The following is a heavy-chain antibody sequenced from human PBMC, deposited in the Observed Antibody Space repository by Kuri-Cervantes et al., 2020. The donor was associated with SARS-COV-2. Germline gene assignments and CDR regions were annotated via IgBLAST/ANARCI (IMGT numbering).Heavy chain of an antibody. CDR3: ARGMVRGIIQYYYYPMDV. CDR1: GYTFSDYY. V-gene: IGHV1-2*04. J-gene: IGHJ6*02. Sequence: ASVKVSRKASGYTFSDYYIYWVRQAPGQGLEWMGWINPNSGGTNYAQKFQGWVTMTRDTSINTAYMELSRLRSDDMAVYYCARGMVRGIIQYYYYPMDVWGQGTTVTVSS. D-gene: IGHD3-10*01. CDR2: INPNSGGT.